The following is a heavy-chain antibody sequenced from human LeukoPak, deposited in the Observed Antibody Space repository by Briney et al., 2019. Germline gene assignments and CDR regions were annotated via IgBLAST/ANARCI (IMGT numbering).Heavy chain of an antibody. CDR3: AKLGMVRGEGY. CDR2: IGAGGGST. J-gene: IGHJ4*02. CDR1: GFSFSNYA. V-gene: IGHV3-23*01. Sequence: GGSLRLSCAASGFSFSNYAMSWVRQAPGKGLEWVSGIGAGGGSTYYADSVKGRFTIPRDNSRNTLYLQMNSLRADDTAVYYCAKLGMVRGEGYWGQGTLVTVST. D-gene: IGHD3-10*01.